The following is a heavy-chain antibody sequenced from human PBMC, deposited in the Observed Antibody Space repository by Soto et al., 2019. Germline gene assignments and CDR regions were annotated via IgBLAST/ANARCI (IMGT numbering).Heavy chain of an antibody. J-gene: IGHJ4*02. CDR3: ASREEARPF. Sequence: QVQLQESGPGLVSPLGTLALTCAVSGGSINTDSWWTWVRQPPGKGLEWIGEIHRSRGTNYNSSLKSRVTRSRAGSTNHFSLRLYSVTAADTAGYYCASREEARPFWGQGTLVTVSS. V-gene: IGHV4-4*02. D-gene: IGHD6-6*01. CDR2: IHRSRGT. CDR1: GGSINTDSW.